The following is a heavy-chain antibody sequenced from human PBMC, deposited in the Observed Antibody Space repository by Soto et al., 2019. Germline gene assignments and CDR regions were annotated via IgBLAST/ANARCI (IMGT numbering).Heavy chain of an antibody. V-gene: IGHV1-69*06. D-gene: IGHD1-26*01. CDR2: IIPLFGTP. CDR1: GGTFSNYA. Sequence: QVQLVQSGAEVKKPGSSVKVSCKASGGTFSNYAINWVRQAPGQGLEWMGGIIPLFGTPNYAQKFQGRVTFTAHKSTSTAYMELRSLRSADTAVYYCARGWETVGTTTPFAYWGQGTLVTVSS. CDR3: ARGWETVGTTTPFAY. J-gene: IGHJ4*02.